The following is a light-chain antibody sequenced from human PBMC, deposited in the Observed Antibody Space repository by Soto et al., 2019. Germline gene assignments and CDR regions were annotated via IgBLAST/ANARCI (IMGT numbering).Light chain of an antibody. J-gene: IGKJ4*01. Sequence: DIXXTXSPSXXXXSXGDRVTITCRASQGISSWLAWYQQKPGKAPKLLIYTVSSLQSGVPSRFSGSGSGTDFTLTISSLQPEDFATYYCQQANSFPLTFGGGTKVEIK. CDR2: TVS. CDR3: QQANSFPLT. V-gene: IGKV1-12*01. CDR1: QGISSW.